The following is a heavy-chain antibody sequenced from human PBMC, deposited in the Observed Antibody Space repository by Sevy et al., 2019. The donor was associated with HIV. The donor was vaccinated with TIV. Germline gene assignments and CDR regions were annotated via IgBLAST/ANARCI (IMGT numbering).Heavy chain of an antibody. CDR3: ARDRWPSNYYYGMDV. V-gene: IGHV3-30-3*01. CDR1: GFTFSSYA. CDR2: ISYDGSKK. Sequence: GGSLRLSCAASGFTFSSYAMHWVRQAPGKGLEWVAVISYDGSKKYYADSVRGRFTISRENSKNTLYLQVNTLRPDDTAAYYCARDRWPSNYYYGMDVWGQGTTVTVSS. D-gene: IGHD2-8*01. J-gene: IGHJ6*02.